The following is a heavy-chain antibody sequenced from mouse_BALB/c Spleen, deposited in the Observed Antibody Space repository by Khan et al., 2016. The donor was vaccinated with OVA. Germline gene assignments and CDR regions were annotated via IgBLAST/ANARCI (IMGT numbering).Heavy chain of an antibody. V-gene: IGHV3-8*02. CDR2: IIYTGYT. CDR3: ARSTYRYAFVY. J-gene: IGHJ3*01. Sequence: EVKLEESGPSLVKPSQTLSLTCSVTGDSITSGYWNWIRKFPGNKLEYMGYIIYTGYTYYNPSLQSRIAITRHTSKNQYYLQLNSVTDEDTATYYSARSTYRYAFVYWGQGTLVTVSA. D-gene: IGHD2-12*01. CDR1: GDSITSGY.